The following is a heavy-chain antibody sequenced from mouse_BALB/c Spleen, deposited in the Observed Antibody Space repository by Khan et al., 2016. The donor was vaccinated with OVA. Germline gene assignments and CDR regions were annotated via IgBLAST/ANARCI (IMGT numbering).Heavy chain of an antibody. CDR3: ARQGYGGGFAY. D-gene: IGHD1-1*01. CDR2: IISGDIYT. V-gene: IGHV5-6*01. CDR1: GFTFSSYG. J-gene: IGHJ3*01. Sequence: VQLKESGGDLVKPGGSLKLSCAASGFTFSSYGMSWVRQTPDKRLEWVAIIISGDIYTYYPDSVKGRFTISRDNAKNTLYLQMSSLKSEDTAMYYCARQGYGGGFAYGGQGTLVTVSA.